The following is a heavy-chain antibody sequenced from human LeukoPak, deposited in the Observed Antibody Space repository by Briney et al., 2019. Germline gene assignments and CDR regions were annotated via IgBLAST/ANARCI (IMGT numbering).Heavy chain of an antibody. CDR3: ARGHNTATSGTRAFDI. D-gene: IGHD5-18*01. Sequence: GGSLRLSCAASEFIVSSNYMNWFRQAPGKGLEWVSVIYSGGGIYYADSVKGRFTISRDISKNMLYLQMNSLRADDTAVYYCARGHNTATSGTRAFDIWGQGTMATVSS. CDR2: IYSGGGI. CDR1: EFIVSSNY. V-gene: IGHV3-53*01. J-gene: IGHJ3*02.